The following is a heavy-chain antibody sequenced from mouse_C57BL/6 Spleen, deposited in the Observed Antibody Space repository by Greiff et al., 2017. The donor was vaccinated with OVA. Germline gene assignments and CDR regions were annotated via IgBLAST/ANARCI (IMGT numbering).Heavy chain of an antibody. Sequence: VQLKQSGPELVKPGASVKMSCKASGYTFTDYNMHWVKQSHGKSLEWIGYINPNNGGTSYNQKFKGKATLTVNKSSSTAYMELRSLTSEDSAVYYCAREDYYGSSSFDYWGQGTTLTVSS. CDR3: AREDYYGSSSFDY. J-gene: IGHJ2*01. D-gene: IGHD1-1*01. CDR1: GYTFTDYN. V-gene: IGHV1-22*01. CDR2: INPNNGGT.